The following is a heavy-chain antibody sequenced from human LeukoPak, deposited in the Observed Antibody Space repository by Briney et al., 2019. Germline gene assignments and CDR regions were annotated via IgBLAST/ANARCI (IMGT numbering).Heavy chain of an antibody. CDR1: GGSISSYY. CDR3: ARALRGGSFYYFDY. CDR2: IYYSGST. V-gene: IGHV4-59*13. Sequence: SETLSLTCTVSGGSISSYYWSWIRQPPGKGLEWIGYIYYSGSTNYNPSLKSRVTISVDTSKNQFSLKLSSVTAAGTAVYYCARALRGGSFYYFDYWGQGTLVTVSS. D-gene: IGHD1-26*01. J-gene: IGHJ4*02.